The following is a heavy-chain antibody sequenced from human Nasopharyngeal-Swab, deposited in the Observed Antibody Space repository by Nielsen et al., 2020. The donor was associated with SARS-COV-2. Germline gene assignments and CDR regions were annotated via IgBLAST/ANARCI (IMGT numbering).Heavy chain of an antibody. V-gene: IGHV3-33*01. CDR1: GFTFSSYG. CDR3: ARGNNWNGNWGEDAFDI. CDR2: IWYDGSNK. D-gene: IGHD1-20*01. J-gene: IGHJ3*02. Sequence: GGSLRLSCAAPGFTFSSYGMHWVRQAPGKGLEWVAVIWYDGSNKYYADSVKGRFTISRDNSKNTLYLQMNSLRAEDTAVYYCARGNNWNGNWGEDAFDIWGQGTMVTVSS.